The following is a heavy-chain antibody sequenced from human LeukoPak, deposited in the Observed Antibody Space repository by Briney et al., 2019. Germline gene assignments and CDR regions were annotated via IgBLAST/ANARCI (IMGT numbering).Heavy chain of an antibody. V-gene: IGHV4-31*03. Sequence: PSETLSLTCTVSGGSISSGDYYWSWIRQHPGKGLEWIGYIDCSGSTYYNPSLKSRVHISVDTSKNQFPLKLSSVTAADTAVYYCASLTDIVVVPAAKGAFDIWGQGTMVTVSS. CDR3: ASLTDIVVVPAAKGAFDI. CDR2: IDCSGST. D-gene: IGHD2-2*01. CDR1: GGSISSGDYY. J-gene: IGHJ3*02.